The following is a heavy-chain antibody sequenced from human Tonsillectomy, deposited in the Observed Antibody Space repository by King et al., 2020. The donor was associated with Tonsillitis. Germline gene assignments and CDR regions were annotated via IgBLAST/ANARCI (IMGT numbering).Heavy chain of an antibody. D-gene: IGHD3-22*01. V-gene: IGHV4-34*01. Sequence: VQLQQWGAGLFKPSETLSLTCAVYGGSFSGYYWSWIRQPPGKGLEWIGEINHSGNTNYNPSLKSRVTISVDMSTNQFSLKLSSVTAADTAVYYCARGRTYYYDSSGYHFDYWGQGTLVTVSS. CDR1: GGSFSGYY. CDR3: ARGRTYYYDSSGYHFDY. J-gene: IGHJ4*02. CDR2: INHSGNT.